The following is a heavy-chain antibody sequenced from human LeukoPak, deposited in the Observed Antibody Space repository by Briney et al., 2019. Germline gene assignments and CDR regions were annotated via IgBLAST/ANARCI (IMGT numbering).Heavy chain of an antibody. V-gene: IGHV1-69*04. Sequence: GSSVKVSCKASGGTFSSYAISWVRQAPGQGLEWMGRIIPIFGIANYAQKFQGRVTITADKSTSTAYMELSSLRSEDTAVYYCARGGQQGSSWYSGWFDPWGQGTPVTVSS. CDR2: IIPIFGIA. CDR1: GGTFSSYA. D-gene: IGHD6-13*01. CDR3: ARGGQQGSSWYSGWFDP. J-gene: IGHJ5*02.